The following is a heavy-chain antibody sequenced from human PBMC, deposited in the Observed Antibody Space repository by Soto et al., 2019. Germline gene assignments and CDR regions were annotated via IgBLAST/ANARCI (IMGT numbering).Heavy chain of an antibody. V-gene: IGHV4-4*02. Sequence: QVQLQESGPGLVKPSGTLSLTCVVSGGSISSSNWWSWVRQPPGKGLEWIGEIYHTGRTKYNPSLKSRVTISVDESKNQFSLRLSSGTAADTAVYYCARGSNWFDPWGQGTLVTVSS. CDR3: ARGSNWFDP. CDR1: GGSISSSNW. J-gene: IGHJ5*02. CDR2: IYHTGRT.